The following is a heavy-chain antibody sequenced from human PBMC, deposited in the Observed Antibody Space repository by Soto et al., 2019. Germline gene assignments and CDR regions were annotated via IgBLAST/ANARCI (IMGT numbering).Heavy chain of an antibody. CDR2: IIPILGIA. CDR1: GGTLSSYT. J-gene: IGHJ4*02. Sequence: QVQLVQSGAEVKKPGSSVKVSCKASGGTLSSYTISWVRQAPGQGVEWMGRIIPILGIANYAQKFQGRVTITADKSTSTAYMELSSLRSEDTAVYYCARGDTMVRGVIRDYWGQGTLVTVSS. D-gene: IGHD3-10*01. CDR3: ARGDTMVRGVIRDY. V-gene: IGHV1-69*02.